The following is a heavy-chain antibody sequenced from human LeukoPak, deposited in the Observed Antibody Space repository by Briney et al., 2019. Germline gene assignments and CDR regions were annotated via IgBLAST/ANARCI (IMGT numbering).Heavy chain of an antibody. V-gene: IGHV3-48*01. CDR3: AKDISAAGTDYYFDY. D-gene: IGHD6-13*01. Sequence: GGSLRLSCAASGFTFSAYSMSWVRQAPGKGLEWVSYISSSGSAIYYADSVKGRFTISRDNAKNSLYLQMNSLRAEDTALYYCAKDISAAGTDYYFDYWGQGTLVTVSS. J-gene: IGHJ4*02. CDR2: ISSSGSAI. CDR1: GFTFSAYS.